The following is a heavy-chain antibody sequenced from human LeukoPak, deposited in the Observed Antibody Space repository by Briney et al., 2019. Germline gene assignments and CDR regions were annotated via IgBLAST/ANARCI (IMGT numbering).Heavy chain of an antibody. Sequence: ASVKVSCKASGYTFTGYYMHWVRQAPGQGLEWMGWINPNSGGTNYAQKFQGRVTMTRDTSISTAYMELSRLRSDETAVYYCARDQYGCSSTSCYLAIGYWGQGTLVTVSS. CDR1: GYTFTGYY. CDR3: ARDQYGCSSTSCYLAIGY. V-gene: IGHV1-2*02. D-gene: IGHD2-2*01. J-gene: IGHJ4*02. CDR2: INPNSGGT.